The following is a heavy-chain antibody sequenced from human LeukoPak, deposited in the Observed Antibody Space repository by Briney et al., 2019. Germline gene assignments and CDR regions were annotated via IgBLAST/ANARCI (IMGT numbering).Heavy chain of an antibody. J-gene: IGHJ4*02. CDR1: GFTFDDYA. D-gene: IGHD2-15*01. Sequence: GRSLRLSCAASGFTFDDYAMHWVRQAPGKGLEWVALISYDGSNKYYADSAKGRFTISRDNSKNTLYLQMNSLRAEDTAVYYCARSPVIYCSGGSGECYFDYWGQGTLVTVSS. V-gene: IGHV3-30*04. CDR3: ARSPVIYCSGGSGECYFDY. CDR2: ISYDGSNK.